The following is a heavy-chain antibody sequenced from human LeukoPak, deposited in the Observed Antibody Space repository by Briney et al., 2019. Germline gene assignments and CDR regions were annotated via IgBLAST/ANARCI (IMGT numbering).Heavy chain of an antibody. D-gene: IGHD6-19*01. CDR2: IHYSGST. Sequence: SETLSLTCTVSGGSISSYYWSWIRQPPGKGLEWIGYIHYSGSTNYNPSLKSRVTISVDTSKNQFSLKLSSVTAAETAVYYCARSADQWLVRVSWFDPWGQGTLVTVSS. V-gene: IGHV4-59*01. CDR3: ARSADQWLVRVSWFDP. J-gene: IGHJ5*02. CDR1: GGSISSYY.